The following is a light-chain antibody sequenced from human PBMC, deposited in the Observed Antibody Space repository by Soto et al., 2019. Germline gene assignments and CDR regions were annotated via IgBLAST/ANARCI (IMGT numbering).Light chain of an antibody. V-gene: IGKV3-15*01. Sequence: EIVMTQFPATLSVSPGERATLSCRASQSVRSNLAWYQQKPGQAPRLLIFAASTRATVIPARFRGSGSGTEFTLTISSLEPEDFAVYYCQQRSNGPPWTFGQGTKVDIK. CDR3: QQRSNGPPWT. CDR2: AAS. J-gene: IGKJ1*01. CDR1: QSVRSN.